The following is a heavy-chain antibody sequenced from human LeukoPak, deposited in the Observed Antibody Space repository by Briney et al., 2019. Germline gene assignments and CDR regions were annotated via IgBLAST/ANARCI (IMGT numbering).Heavy chain of an antibody. CDR3: ARQNGQLVNY. Sequence: SETLSLTCTVSGGSISSYYWSWIRQPPGKGLEWIGYVSDSGSTNYNPSLKSRVTISVDTSKNQFSLKLSSVTAADTAVYYCARQNGQLVNYWGQGVLVTVSS. CDR1: GGSISSYY. D-gene: IGHD6-6*01. CDR2: VSDSGST. V-gene: IGHV4-59*08. J-gene: IGHJ4*02.